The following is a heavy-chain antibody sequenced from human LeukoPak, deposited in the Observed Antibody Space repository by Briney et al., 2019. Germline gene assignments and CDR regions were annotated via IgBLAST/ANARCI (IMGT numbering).Heavy chain of an antibody. J-gene: IGHJ1*01. CDR3: AKDLLYYGPGTYYNAAEYFQF. D-gene: IGHD3-10*01. V-gene: IGHV3-30*18. CDR2: ISYDGSNK. Sequence: GRSLRLSCAASGLTFSSYAMHWVRQAPGKGLEWVSVISYDGSNKDYADSVKGRFTISRDNSRNTLSLQMNSLRPEDTAVYYCAKDLLYYGPGTYYNAAEYFQFWGQGTRVPFSS. CDR1: GLTFSSYA.